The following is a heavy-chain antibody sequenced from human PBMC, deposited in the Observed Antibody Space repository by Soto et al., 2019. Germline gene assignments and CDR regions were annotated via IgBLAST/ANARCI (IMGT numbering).Heavy chain of an antibody. CDR2: ISGGDGST. V-gene: IGHV3-23*01. J-gene: IGHJ4*02. CDR3: ARKSGQWLPYFDY. Sequence: PGGSLRLSCAVSGFTFSNHIVSWVRKFPEKGLEWVSSISGGDGSTWYADSVKGRFTISGGSSQNTLFLQLDSLRAEDTAIYYCARKSGQWLPYFDYWGPGTVVTVSS. D-gene: IGHD6-19*01. CDR1: GFTFSNHI.